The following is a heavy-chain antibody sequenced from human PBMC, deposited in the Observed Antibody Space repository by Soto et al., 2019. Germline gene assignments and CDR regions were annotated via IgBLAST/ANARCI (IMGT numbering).Heavy chain of an antibody. J-gene: IGHJ4*02. V-gene: IGHV3-23*01. CDR3: ARGGYYDSTGYAN. CDR1: GFTFNNYD. Sequence: GGSLRLSCAASGFTFNNYDMSWVRQAPGKGLEWVSTISGSGGSTYYTDFVKGRFTISRDNSKNTLYLQMSSLRAEDTAVYYCARGGYYDSTGYANRGQGTLVTVSS. CDR2: ISGSGGST. D-gene: IGHD3-22*01.